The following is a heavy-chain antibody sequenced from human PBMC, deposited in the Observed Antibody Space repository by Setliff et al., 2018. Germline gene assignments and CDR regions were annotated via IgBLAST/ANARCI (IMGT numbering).Heavy chain of an antibody. D-gene: IGHD4-17*01. CDR3: ARYDAYGDKYYFDY. J-gene: IGHJ4*02. V-gene: IGHV1-3*01. CDR2: INAGNGNT. CDR1: GYTSTSYA. Sequence: GASVKVSCKASGYTSTSYAMHWVRQAPGPRLEWMGWINAGNGNTKYSQKFQGRVTITRDTSSSTAYMELSSLRSEDTAVYNCARYDAYGDKYYFDYWGQGTLVTVSS.